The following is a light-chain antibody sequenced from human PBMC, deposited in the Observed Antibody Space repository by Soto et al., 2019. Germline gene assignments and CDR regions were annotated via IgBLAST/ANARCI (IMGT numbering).Light chain of an antibody. J-gene: IGLJ2*01. CDR1: SSNIGSNY. CDR3: AALDDSLSGVV. CDR2: RNN. Sequence: QSVLTQPPSASGTPGQRVTISCSGSSSNIGSNYVYWYQQLPGTVPQLLIYRNNERPSGVPDRFSGSKSGTSASLAISGLRSEDEADYYCAALDDSLSGVVFGGGTKLTVL. V-gene: IGLV1-47*01.